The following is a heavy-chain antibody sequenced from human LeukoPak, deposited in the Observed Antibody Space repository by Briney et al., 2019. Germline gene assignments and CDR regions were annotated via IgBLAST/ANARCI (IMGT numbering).Heavy chain of an antibody. CDR2: ISAYNGNT. V-gene: IGHV1-18*01. CDR3: ATFLYGDYVEFDY. CDR1: GYTFTSYG. D-gene: IGHD4-17*01. Sequence: GASVKVSCKASGYTFTSYGISWVRQAPGQGLEWMGWISAYNGNTNYAQKLQGRVTMTTDTSTSTAYMELSSLRSEDTAVYYCATFLYGDYVEFDYWGQGTLVTVSS. J-gene: IGHJ4*02.